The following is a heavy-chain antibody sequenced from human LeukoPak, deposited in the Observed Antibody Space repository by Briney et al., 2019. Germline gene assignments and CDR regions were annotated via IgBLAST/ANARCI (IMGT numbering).Heavy chain of an antibody. V-gene: IGHV4-34*01. CDR2: INHSGST. CDR1: GGSFSGYH. Sequence: SETLSLTCAVYGGSFSGYHWSWIRQPTGKGLEWIGEINHSGSTNYNPSLKSRVTISVDKSKNQFSLRLSSVTAADTAVYFCARGGYYDSSGYSAAEYFQHWGQGTLVTVSS. J-gene: IGHJ1*01. D-gene: IGHD3-22*01. CDR3: ARGGYYDSSGYSAAEYFQH.